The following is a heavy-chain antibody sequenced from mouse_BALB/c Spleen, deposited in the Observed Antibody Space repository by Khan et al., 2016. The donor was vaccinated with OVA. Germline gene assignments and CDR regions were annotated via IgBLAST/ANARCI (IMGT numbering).Heavy chain of an antibody. V-gene: IGHV9-3-1*01. CDR2: INTYTGEP. D-gene: IGHD2-10*01. Sequence: QIQLVQSGPELKKPGETVKISCKASGHTFTKYGMNWVKQAPGKGLKWMGWINTYTGEPTYAADFNGRFAFSLATSASTAYLQINNLKNEDTATYFSARPPYLSYVLDNWGQGTSVTVSS. CDR3: ARPPYLSYVLDN. CDR1: GHTFTKYG. J-gene: IGHJ4*01.